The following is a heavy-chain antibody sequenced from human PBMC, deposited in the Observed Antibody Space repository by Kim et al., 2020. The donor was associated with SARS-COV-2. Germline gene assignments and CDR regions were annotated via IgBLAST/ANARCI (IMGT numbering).Heavy chain of an antibody. J-gene: IGHJ6*02. CDR1: GGSISSSNW. CDR2: IYHSGST. CDR3: ARGGHYYYYGMDV. Sequence: SETLSLTCAVSGGSISSSNWWSWVRQPPGKGLEWIGEIYHSGSTNYNPSLKSRVTISVDKSKNQFSLKLSSVTAADPAVYYCARGGHYYYYGMDVWGQGTTVTVSS. V-gene: IGHV4-4*02.